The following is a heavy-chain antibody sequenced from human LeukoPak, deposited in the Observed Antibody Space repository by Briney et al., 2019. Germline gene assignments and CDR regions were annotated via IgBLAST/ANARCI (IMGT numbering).Heavy chain of an antibody. Sequence: SGGSLRLSCAASGFTFSSYGMHWVRQAPGKGLEWVAFIRYDGSNKYYADSVKGRFTISRDNSKNTLYLQMNSLRADDTAVYYCARGGGYAWDYWGQGTLVSVSS. CDR1: GFTFSSYG. CDR2: IRYDGSNK. CDR3: ARGGGYAWDY. V-gene: IGHV3-30*02. D-gene: IGHD5-12*01. J-gene: IGHJ4*02.